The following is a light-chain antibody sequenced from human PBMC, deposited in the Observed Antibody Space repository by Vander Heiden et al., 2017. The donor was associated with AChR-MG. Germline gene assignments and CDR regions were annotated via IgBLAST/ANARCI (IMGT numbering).Light chain of an antibody. CDR2: DSD. Sequence: QSVLTQPPSLSATPGQKVTISCSGSRSNIGANHVSWYQQGPGTAPKLLIYDSDKRPSGIPDRLSASKSGTSATLGITGLQTGDEAEYFYGAWDDSLSAVVFGGGTKLTVL. J-gene: IGLJ3*02. V-gene: IGLV1-51*01. CDR3: GAWDDSLSAVV. CDR1: RSNIGANH.